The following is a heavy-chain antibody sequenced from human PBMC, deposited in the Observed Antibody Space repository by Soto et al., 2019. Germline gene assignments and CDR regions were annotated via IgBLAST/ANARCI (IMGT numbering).Heavy chain of an antibody. CDR2: ISGSGGST. Sequence: GGSLSLSCAASGFTFSSYAMSWVRQAPGKGLEWVSAISGSGGSTYYADSVKGRFTISRDNSKNTLYLQMNSLRAEDTAVYYCEKDRGKWDPSYYFDYWGQGTLVTVYS. D-gene: IGHD1-26*01. CDR3: EKDRGKWDPSYYFDY. CDR1: GFTFSSYA. V-gene: IGHV3-23*01. J-gene: IGHJ4*02.